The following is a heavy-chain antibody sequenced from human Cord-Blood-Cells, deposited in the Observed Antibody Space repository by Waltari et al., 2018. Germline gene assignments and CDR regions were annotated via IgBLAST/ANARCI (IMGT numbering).Heavy chain of an antibody. CDR2: ISSSSYI. J-gene: IGHJ4*02. CDR3: ARGPGLELH. Sequence: EVQLVESGGGLVKPGGSLRLSCAASGFTFSSYRLTWVRQAPGKGLEWVSSISSSSYIYYADSVKGRFTISRDNAKNSLYLQMNSLRAEDTAVYYCARGPGLELHWGQGTLVTVSS. V-gene: IGHV3-21*01. CDR1: GFTFSSYR. D-gene: IGHD1-7*01.